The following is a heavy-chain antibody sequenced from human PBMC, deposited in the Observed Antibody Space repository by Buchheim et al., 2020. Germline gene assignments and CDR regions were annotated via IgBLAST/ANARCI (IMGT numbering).Heavy chain of an antibody. V-gene: IGHV3-23*01. Sequence: EVQLLESGGGLVQPGGSPRLSCAASGFTFTTSPMSWVRQAPGKGLEWVSAISASGAGTSYADSVKGRFTMSRDNSKNSLYLQMNALRAEDSAVYYCVRDSSEPTHFDYWGQGTL. CDR2: ISASGAGT. CDR3: VRDSSEPTHFDY. CDR1: GFTFTTSP. J-gene: IGHJ4*02. D-gene: IGHD1-14*01.